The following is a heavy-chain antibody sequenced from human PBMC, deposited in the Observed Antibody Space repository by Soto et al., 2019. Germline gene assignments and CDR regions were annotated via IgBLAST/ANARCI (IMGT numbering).Heavy chain of an antibody. J-gene: IGHJ4*02. V-gene: IGHV1-2*02. CDR1: GYMFTGFY. D-gene: IGHD2-21*01. Sequence: ASVKVSCKTSGYMFTGFYIHWVRQAPGQGLEWMGWINPNSGGSNYSQNFQGRVTMTRDTSISTVYLELRRLRSDDTAVYYCARDRSLAYCGGGCYSLSDSWGQGTLVTVSS. CDR2: INPNSGGS. CDR3: ARDRSLAYCGGGCYSLSDS.